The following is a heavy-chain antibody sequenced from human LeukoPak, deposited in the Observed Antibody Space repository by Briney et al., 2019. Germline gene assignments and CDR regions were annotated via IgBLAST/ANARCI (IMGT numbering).Heavy chain of an antibody. D-gene: IGHD4-17*01. Sequence: PGRSLRLSCEVSGFSVGGYALHWVRQAPGKGLEWVAVISFDGSQKYYADSVKGRFTISRETFKNTLFLQMDSLSGEDTGFYYCARSDRGDYNFDYWGQGTLVTVSS. CDR1: GFSVGGYA. CDR2: ISFDGSQK. J-gene: IGHJ4*02. CDR3: ARSDRGDYNFDY. V-gene: IGHV3-30*04.